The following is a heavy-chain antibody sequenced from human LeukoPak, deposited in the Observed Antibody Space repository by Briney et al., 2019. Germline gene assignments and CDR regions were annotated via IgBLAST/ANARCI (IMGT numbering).Heavy chain of an antibody. CDR2: IYGSGST. Sequence: PSETLSLTCTVSGGSISSYYWSWIRQPPGKGLEWIGHIYGSGSTNYNPSLKSRVTLSVDTSKNQFSLKLSSVTAADAAVYYCAREGTSGTHLNWFDPWGQGTLVTVSS. CDR3: AREGTSGTHLNWFDP. J-gene: IGHJ5*02. CDR1: GGSISSYY. V-gene: IGHV4-59*01. D-gene: IGHD1-1*01.